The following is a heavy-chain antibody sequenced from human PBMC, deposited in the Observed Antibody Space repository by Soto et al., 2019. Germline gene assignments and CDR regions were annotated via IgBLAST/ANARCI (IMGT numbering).Heavy chain of an antibody. V-gene: IGHV1-46*01. Sequence: SVKVPCKRSGFRLSHYFMHWVRQAPAHGLEWMGIIDPSGDSRNYAQKFQGKVTITRDTSTSTVYMDLSRLRYEDTAVYYCARDNSQNYGTPGASSWFHPWGQGTPVTVSS. CDR3: ARDNSQNYGTPGASSWFHP. J-gene: IGHJ5*02. CDR1: GFRLSHYF. CDR2: IDPSGDSR. D-gene: IGHD3-10*01.